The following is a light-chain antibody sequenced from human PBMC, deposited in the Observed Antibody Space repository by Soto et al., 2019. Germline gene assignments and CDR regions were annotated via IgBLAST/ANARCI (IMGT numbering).Light chain of an antibody. J-gene: IGKJ2*01. CDR3: QQYNYWPGT. CDR1: QNVRTY. Sequence: EVVMTQSPATLSVSPGERASLSCRASQNVRTYLAWYQQKPGQSPRLLIYGASTRATGIPARFSGSGSGTEFTLTISSLQSEDFAVYDCQQYNYWPGTFGQGTKLEIK. CDR2: GAS. V-gene: IGKV3-15*01.